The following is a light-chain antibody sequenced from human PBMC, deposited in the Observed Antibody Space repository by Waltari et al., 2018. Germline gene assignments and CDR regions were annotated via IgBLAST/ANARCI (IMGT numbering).Light chain of an antibody. CDR1: SGHSDYA. CDR2: VNSGGSH. V-gene: IGLV4-69*01. CDR3: ATWDTGNHVI. Sequence: QVVLTQSPSASASLGASVKLTCTLSSGHSDYAIAWHQQQPEKGPRYLMKVNSGGSHIKADGIPDRFSGSSSGAERYLAISRLRSEDEADYYCATWDTGNHVIFGGGTKLTVL. J-gene: IGLJ2*01.